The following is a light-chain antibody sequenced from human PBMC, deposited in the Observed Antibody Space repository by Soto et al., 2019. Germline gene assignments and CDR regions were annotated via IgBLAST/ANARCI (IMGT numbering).Light chain of an antibody. CDR3: HHFGSLPET. V-gene: IGKV3-20*01. CDR1: QSVASSY. Sequence: EVVLTQSPVTLTLSPGERVTLSCRASQSVASSYLAWYQQKPGRAPRLLFYSSSSRATGIPDRFSGSGAGTDFTLTISRLDPEDFAVYYCHHFGSLPETFGQGTNVE. CDR2: SSS. J-gene: IGKJ1*01.